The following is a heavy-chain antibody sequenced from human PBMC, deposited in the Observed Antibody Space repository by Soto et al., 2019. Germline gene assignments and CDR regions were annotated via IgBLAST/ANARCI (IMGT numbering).Heavy chain of an antibody. J-gene: IGHJ4*02. CDR1: GYTFTSYA. Sequence: ASVKVSCKASGYTFTSYAMHWVRQAPGQRLEWMGWINAGNGNTKYSQKFQGRVTITRDTSASTAYMELSSLRSEDTAVYYCASTGWSDQRIAAAIGYWGQGTLVTVSS. V-gene: IGHV1-3*01. CDR3: ASTGWSDQRIAAAIGY. D-gene: IGHD6-13*01. CDR2: INAGNGNT.